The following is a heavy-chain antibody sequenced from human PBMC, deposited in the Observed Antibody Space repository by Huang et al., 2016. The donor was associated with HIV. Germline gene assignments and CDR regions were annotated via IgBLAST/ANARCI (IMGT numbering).Heavy chain of an antibody. Sequence: QVQLQLWGAGLLKPSETLSLTCAVYGGSFSNFYWGWIRQPPGKGLEWIGEINDTGNTNSDPALRGRVTMAVNTSKKQFSLQVKSVTVADTAMYYCARRGYSYDGFGLPAFDPWGRGMAVTVSS. D-gene: IGHD2-21*01. J-gene: IGHJ5*02. CDR3: ARRGYSYDGFGLPAFDP. CDR1: GGSFSNFY. CDR2: INDTGNT. V-gene: IGHV4-34*02.